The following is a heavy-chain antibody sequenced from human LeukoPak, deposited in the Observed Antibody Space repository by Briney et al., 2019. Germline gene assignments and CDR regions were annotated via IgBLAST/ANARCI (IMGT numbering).Heavy chain of an antibody. CDR1: GYXFTNYY. D-gene: IGHD1-26*01. V-gene: IGHV1-2*02. Sequence: ASVKVSCKASGYXFTNYYIVWVRQAPGQGLEWMGWINPDSGGTDYAQKFQGRVTMTRDTSISTAYMELSSLRSDDTAVYFCARDLIVPGRGYYYGLDVWGQGTTVTVSS. CDR3: ARDLIVPGRGYYYGLDV. J-gene: IGHJ6*02. CDR2: INPDSGGT.